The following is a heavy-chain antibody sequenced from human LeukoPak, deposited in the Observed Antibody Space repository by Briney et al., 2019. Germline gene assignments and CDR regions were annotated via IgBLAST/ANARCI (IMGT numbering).Heavy chain of an antibody. J-gene: IGHJ4*02. CDR2: IYYSGST. Sequence: SETLSLTCTVSGGSISSYYWSWIRQPPGKGLEWIGYIYYSGSTNYNPSLKSRVTISVDTSKNQFSLKLSSVTAADTAVYYCAREPIVVVPAAHFDYWGQGTLVTVSS. D-gene: IGHD2-2*01. CDR3: AREPIVVVPAAHFDY. V-gene: IGHV4-59*12. CDR1: GGSISSYY.